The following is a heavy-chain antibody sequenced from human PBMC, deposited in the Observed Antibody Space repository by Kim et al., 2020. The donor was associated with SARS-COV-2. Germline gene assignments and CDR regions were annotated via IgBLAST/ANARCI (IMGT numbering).Heavy chain of an antibody. CDR2: IYHSGST. Sequence: SETLSLTCAVSGGSISSSNWWSWVHQPPGKGLEWIGEIYHSGSTNYNPSLKSRVTISVDKSKNQFSLKLSSVTAADTAVYYCASRSRVTMVQGAGGWFDPWGQGTLVTVSS. CDR1: GGSISSSNW. CDR3: ASRSRVTMVQGAGGWFDP. J-gene: IGHJ5*02. V-gene: IGHV4-4*02. D-gene: IGHD3-10*01.